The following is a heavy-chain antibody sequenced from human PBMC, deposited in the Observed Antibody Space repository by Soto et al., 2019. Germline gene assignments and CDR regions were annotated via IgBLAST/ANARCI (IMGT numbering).Heavy chain of an antibody. V-gene: IGHV3-23*01. CDR3: AKRGERYSYGLAPTDMDV. Sequence: GGSLRLSCAASGFTFSSYAMSWVRQAPGKGLEWVSAISGSGGSTYYADSVKGRFTISRDNSKNTLYLQMNSLRAEDTAVYYCAKRGERYSYGLAPTDMDVWGQGTTVTVSS. J-gene: IGHJ6*02. D-gene: IGHD5-18*01. CDR2: ISGSGGST. CDR1: GFTFSSYA.